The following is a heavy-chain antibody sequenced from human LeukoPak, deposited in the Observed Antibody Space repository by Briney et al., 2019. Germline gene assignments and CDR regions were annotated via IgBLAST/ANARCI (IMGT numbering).Heavy chain of an antibody. V-gene: IGHV4-34*01. J-gene: IGHJ3*02. Sequence: PSETLSLTCAVYGGPFSGYYWSWIRQPPGKGLEWIGEINHSGSTNYNPSLKSRVTISVDTSKNQFSLKLSSVTAADTAVYYCARQALDAFDIWGQGTMVTVSS. CDR3: ARQALDAFDI. CDR2: INHSGST. CDR1: GGPFSGYY.